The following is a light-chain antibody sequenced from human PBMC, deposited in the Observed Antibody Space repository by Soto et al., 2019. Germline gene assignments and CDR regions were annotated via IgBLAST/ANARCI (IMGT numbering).Light chain of an antibody. CDR1: SSDVGSYNL. V-gene: IGLV2-23*01. J-gene: IGLJ1*01. CDR2: EDS. CDR3: GTWDDSLFSVV. Sequence: QSALTQPASVSGSPGQSLTISCTGTSSDVGSYNLVSWYQHHPGKAPKFIIYEDSKRPSGVSDRFSGSKSGNTASLTISGLQAEDEAHYYCGTWDDSLFSVVFGPGTKVTVL.